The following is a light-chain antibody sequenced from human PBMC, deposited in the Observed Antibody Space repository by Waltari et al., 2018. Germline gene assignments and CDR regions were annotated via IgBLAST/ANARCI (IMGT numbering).Light chain of an antibody. V-gene: IGLV2-14*03. CDR3: SSYTSSSTVV. J-gene: IGLJ2*01. Sequence: SALTLPASTVGYPGTSIPLPCPGTRSDVGGYNSVHWYQQHPGKAPKLMIYDVSTRPSGVSNRFSGSKSGNTASLTISGLQAEDEADYYCSSYTSSSTVVFGGGTKLTVL. CDR2: DVS. CDR1: RSDVGGYNS.